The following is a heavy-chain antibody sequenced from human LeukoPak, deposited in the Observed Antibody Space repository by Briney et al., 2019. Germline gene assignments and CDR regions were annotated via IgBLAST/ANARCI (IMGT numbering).Heavy chain of an antibody. D-gene: IGHD6-19*01. CDR1: RFTFSVYY. CDR3: ARDGGSGWSFDY. J-gene: IGHJ4*02. Sequence: GGSLRLSCAASRFTFSVYYMNWIRQAPGKGLERLYTISYADSVRVRFTISRDNTKNSLYLQMDSLTAEDTAVYYCARDGGSGWSFDYWGQGILVAVSS. CDR2: TI. V-gene: IGHV3-11*01.